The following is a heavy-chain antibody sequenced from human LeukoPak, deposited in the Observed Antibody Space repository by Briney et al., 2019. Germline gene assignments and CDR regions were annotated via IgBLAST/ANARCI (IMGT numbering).Heavy chain of an antibody. Sequence: SEALSLTCTVSGGSISSYYWSWIRQPPGKGLEWIGSIYHSGSTYYNPSLKSRVTISVDTSKNQFSLKLSSVTAADTAVYYCARDVKDGYSSSWYDYWGQGTLVTVSS. CDR1: GGSISSYY. D-gene: IGHD6-13*01. V-gene: IGHV4-59*12. CDR3: ARDVKDGYSSSWYDY. CDR2: IYHSGST. J-gene: IGHJ4*02.